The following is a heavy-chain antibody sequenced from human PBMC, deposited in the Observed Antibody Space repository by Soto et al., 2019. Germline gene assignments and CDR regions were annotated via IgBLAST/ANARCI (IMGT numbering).Heavy chain of an antibody. J-gene: IGHJ6*02. CDR1: GFTFSSYA. CDR3: ARGLYGSASYYNFYYYYGMDV. Sequence: PGGSLRLSCAASGFTFSSYAMHWVRQAPGKGLEWVAVISYDGSNKYYADSVKGRFTISRDNSKNTLYLQMNSLRAEDTAVYYCARGLYGSASYYNFYYYYGMDVWGQGTTVTVSS. CDR2: ISYDGSNK. V-gene: IGHV3-30-3*01. D-gene: IGHD3-10*01.